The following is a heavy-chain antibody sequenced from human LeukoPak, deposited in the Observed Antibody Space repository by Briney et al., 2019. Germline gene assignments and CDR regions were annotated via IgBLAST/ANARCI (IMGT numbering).Heavy chain of an antibody. J-gene: IGHJ4*02. Sequence: SETLSLTCAVYGGSFSGYYWSWIRRPPGKGLEWIGEINHSGSTNYNPSLKSRVTISVDTSKNQFSLKLSSVTAADTAVYYCARLGTAAIDYWGQGTLVTVSS. CDR2: INHSGST. CDR1: GGSFSGYY. V-gene: IGHV4-34*01. CDR3: ARLGTAAIDY. D-gene: IGHD2-21*02.